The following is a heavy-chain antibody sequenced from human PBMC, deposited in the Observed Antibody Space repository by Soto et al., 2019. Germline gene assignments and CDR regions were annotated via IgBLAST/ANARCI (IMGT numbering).Heavy chain of an antibody. V-gene: IGHV2-5*02. J-gene: IGHJ4*02. Sequence: QITLKESGPTLVKPTQPLTLTCTFSGFSFSVNGVAVGWIRQPPGQALEWLALIYWDDDQRYNPSLKDRLTITKDTSRHQVVLTSTNMDPVDTATYYCAHKRDVSRGFKYWGQGTLVTVSS. CDR2: IYWDDDQ. CDR3: AHKRDVSRGFKY. D-gene: IGHD3-10*01. CDR1: GFSFSVNGVA.